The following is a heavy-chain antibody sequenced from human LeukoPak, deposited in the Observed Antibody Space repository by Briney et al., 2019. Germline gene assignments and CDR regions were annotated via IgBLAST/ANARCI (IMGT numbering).Heavy chain of an antibody. CDR2: VRGSGGGT. V-gene: IGHV3-23*01. CDR3: AKADGDYVEPFDY. CDR1: GFTLSSYA. Sequence: GGSLRLSCAASGFTLSSYAMSWVRQAPGKGLEWVSAVRGSGGGTYYADSVKGRFTTSRDTSKNTLYLQMNSLRAEDTAVYYCAKADGDYVEPFDYWGQGTLVTVSS. D-gene: IGHD4-17*01. J-gene: IGHJ4*02.